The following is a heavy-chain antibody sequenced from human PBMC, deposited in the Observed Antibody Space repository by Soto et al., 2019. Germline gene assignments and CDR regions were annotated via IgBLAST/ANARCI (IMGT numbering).Heavy chain of an antibody. CDR1: CVSISNSNAY. V-gene: IGHV4-39*01. CDR2: EYLTGTT. D-gene: IGHD3-10*01. Sequence: SETLSLTCTVSCVSISNSNAYWGWIRQSPGKEQERIGREYLTGTTHYNKTLKRRVTISVDTSKNQFSLNLSSVSAADTAVYYCARYGSGSYFWFDPWGQG. J-gene: IGHJ5*02. CDR3: ARYGSGSYFWFDP.